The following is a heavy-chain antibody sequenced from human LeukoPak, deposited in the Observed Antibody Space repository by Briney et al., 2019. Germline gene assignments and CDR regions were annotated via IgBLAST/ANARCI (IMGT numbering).Heavy chain of an antibody. D-gene: IGHD5-18*01. CDR3: ARDVYRGYSYGTIDY. V-gene: IGHV4-61*02. J-gene: IGHJ4*02. Sequence: SETLSLTCTVSGGSISSGSYYWSWIRQPARKGLEWIGRIYTSGSTNYNPSLKSRVTISLDTSKNQFSLKLSSVTAADTAVYYCARDVYRGYSYGTIDYWGQGTLVTVSS. CDR1: GGSISSGSYY. CDR2: IYTSGST.